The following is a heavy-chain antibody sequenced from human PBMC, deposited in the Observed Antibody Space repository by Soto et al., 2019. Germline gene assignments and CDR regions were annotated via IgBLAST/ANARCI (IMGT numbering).Heavy chain of an antibody. Sequence: SQTLSVTCAVYGGSFSGYYWSWIRQPPGKGLEWIGEINHSGSTNYNPSLKSRVTISVDTSKNQFSLKLSSVTAADTAVYYCARGRRPRIQLWFEDSSGYFPYYYGMDVWGQGTTVTASS. CDR2: INHSGST. J-gene: IGHJ6*02. D-gene: IGHD3-22*01. CDR1: GGSFSGYY. CDR3: ARGRRPRIQLWFEDSSGYFPYYYGMDV. V-gene: IGHV4-34*01.